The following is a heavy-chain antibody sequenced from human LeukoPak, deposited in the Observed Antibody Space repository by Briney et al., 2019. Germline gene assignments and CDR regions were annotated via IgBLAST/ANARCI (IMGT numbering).Heavy chain of an antibody. Sequence: SETLSLTCTVSGGSISSYYWSWIRQPPGKGLEWIGYIYYSGSTNYNPSLKSRVTISVDTSKNQFSLKLSSVTAADTAVYYCASVVVAAQRDFYYYYMDVWGKGTTVTVSS. CDR1: GGSISSYY. CDR3: ASVVVAAQRDFYYYYMDV. CDR2: IYYSGST. D-gene: IGHD2-15*01. V-gene: IGHV4-59*01. J-gene: IGHJ6*03.